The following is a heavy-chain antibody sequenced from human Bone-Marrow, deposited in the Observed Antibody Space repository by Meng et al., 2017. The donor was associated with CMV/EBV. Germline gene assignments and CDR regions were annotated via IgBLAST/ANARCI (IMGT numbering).Heavy chain of an antibody. CDR3: ARDYKYYYGSGSFLPQGY. J-gene: IGHJ4*02. V-gene: IGHV1-18*01. Sequence: ASVKVSCKASGYTFTSYGISWVRQAPGQGLEWMGWISAYNGNTNYAQKLQGRVTMTTDTSTSTAYMELRSLRSDDTAVYYCARDYKYYYGSGSFLPQGYWGQGTLVTGSS. CDR1: GYTFTSYG. D-gene: IGHD3-10*01. CDR2: ISAYNGNT.